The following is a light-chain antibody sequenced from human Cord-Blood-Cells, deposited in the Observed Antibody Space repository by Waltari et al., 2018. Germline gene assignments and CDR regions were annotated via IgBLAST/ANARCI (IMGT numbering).Light chain of an antibody. CDR1: SSDVGGYKH. J-gene: IGLJ3*02. CDR2: DVS. CDR3: SSYTSSSTWV. V-gene: IGLV2-14*01. Sequence: QSALTQPASVSGSPGQSITISCTGTSSDVGGYKHVPWYQQHPGKPPTPFIYDVSKRPSGVSNRFSGSKSGNTASLTISGLQAEDEADYYCSSYTSSSTWVFGGGTKLTVL.